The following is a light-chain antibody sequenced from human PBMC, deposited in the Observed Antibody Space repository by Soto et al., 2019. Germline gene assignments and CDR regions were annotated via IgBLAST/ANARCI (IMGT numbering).Light chain of an antibody. CDR2: DSS. Sequence: EIVMTQSPATLSVSPGERATLFCRASQSVSSHVVWYQQKPGQAPRLLISDSSTRATGIPARFSGSGSGTEFTLTISSLQSDDSAIYYCQQFGDWPSFGLGTKVDI. V-gene: IGKV3-15*01. J-gene: IGKJ1*01. CDR3: QQFGDWPS. CDR1: QSVSSH.